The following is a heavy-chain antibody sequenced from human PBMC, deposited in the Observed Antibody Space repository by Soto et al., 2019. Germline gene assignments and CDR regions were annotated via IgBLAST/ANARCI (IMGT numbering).Heavy chain of an antibody. Sequence: QLQLQESGPGLVKPSETLSLTCTVSGASISGSSYYWGWIRQPPGKGLEWIGSIYYSGSTYYNPSLKSRVTISVDTSKNQFSLKLTSVTAADTAVFYCARHELGTRWYGVWFDPWGQGTPVTVFS. CDR3: ARHELGTRWYGVWFDP. D-gene: IGHD6-13*01. V-gene: IGHV4-39*01. CDR1: GASISGSSYY. CDR2: IYYSGST. J-gene: IGHJ5*02.